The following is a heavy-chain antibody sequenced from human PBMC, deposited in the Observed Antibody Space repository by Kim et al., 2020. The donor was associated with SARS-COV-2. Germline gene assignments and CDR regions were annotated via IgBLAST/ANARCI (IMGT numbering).Heavy chain of an antibody. CDR1: GFTFSSYW. CDR3: ARDPARYCSSTSCYTERVWYHWFDP. Sequence: GGSLRLSCAASGFTFSSYWMSWVRQAPGKGLEWVANIKQDGSEKYYVDSVKGRFTISRDNAKNSLYLQMNSLRAEDTAVYYCARDPARYCSSTSCYTERVWYHWFDPWGQGTLVTVSS. CDR2: IKQDGSEK. V-gene: IGHV3-7*03. J-gene: IGHJ5*02. D-gene: IGHD2-2*02.